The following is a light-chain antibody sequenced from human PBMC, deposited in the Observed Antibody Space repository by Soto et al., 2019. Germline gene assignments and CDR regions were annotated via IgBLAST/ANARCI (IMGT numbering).Light chain of an antibody. V-gene: IGKV3D-7*01. CDR3: QQYHDWPLT. CDR1: QSVSSSY. J-gene: IGKJ4*01. Sequence: VLTQSPATLSLSPGERATLSCRASQSVSSSYLAWYQQKPGQAPRLLIYDASNRATGIPARFSGSGSGTEFALTISSLQSEDFAVYYCQQYHDWPLTFGGGTKVDIK. CDR2: DAS.